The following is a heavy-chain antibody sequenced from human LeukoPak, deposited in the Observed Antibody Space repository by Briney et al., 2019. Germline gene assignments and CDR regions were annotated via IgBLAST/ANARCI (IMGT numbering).Heavy chain of an antibody. J-gene: IGHJ4*02. CDR3: ARGSSWLSVYYFDY. CDR1: GGSISSYY. CDR2: IYYSGST. V-gene: IGHV4-59*01. D-gene: IGHD6-13*01. Sequence: SETLSLTCTVSGGSISSYYWSWIRQPPGKGLEWIGCIYYSGSTNYNPSLKSRVTISVDTSKNQFSLKLSSVTAADTAVYYCARGSSWLSVYYFDYWGQGTLVTVSS.